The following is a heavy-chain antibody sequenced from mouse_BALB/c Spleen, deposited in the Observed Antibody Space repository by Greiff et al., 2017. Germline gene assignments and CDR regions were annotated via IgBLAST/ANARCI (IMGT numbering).Heavy chain of an antibody. V-gene: IGHV1-7*01. D-gene: IGHD1-1*01. Sequence: VQLQQSGAELAKPGASVKMSCKASGYTFTSYWMHWVKQRPGQGLEWIGYINPSTGYTEYNQKFKDKATLTADKSSSTAYMQLSSLTSEDSAVYYCARYFTTRDYFDYWGQGTTLTVSS. CDR1: GYTFTSYW. CDR2: INPSTGYT. CDR3: ARYFTTRDYFDY. J-gene: IGHJ2*01.